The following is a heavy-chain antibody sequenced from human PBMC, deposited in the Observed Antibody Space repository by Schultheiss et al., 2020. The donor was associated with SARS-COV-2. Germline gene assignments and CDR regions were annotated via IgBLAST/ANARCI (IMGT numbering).Heavy chain of an antibody. D-gene: IGHD3-10*01. CDR1: GFTFSNAW. V-gene: IGHV3-23*01. J-gene: IGHJ4*02. CDR2: ISGSGGST. Sequence: GGSLRLSCAASGFTFSNAWMSWVRQAPGKGLEWVSAISGSGGSTYYGDSVKGRFTISRDNSKNTLYLQMNSLRAEDTAVYHCAKDRDGYYYGSGSLDDWGQGTLVTVSS. CDR3: AKDRDGYYYGSGSLDD.